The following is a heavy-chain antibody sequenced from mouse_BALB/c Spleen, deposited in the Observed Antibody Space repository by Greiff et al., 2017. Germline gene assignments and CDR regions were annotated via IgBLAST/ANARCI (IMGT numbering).Heavy chain of an antibody. CDR1: GFSLTSYG. J-gene: IGHJ1*01. D-gene: IGHD2-14*01. CDR2: IWAGGST. CDR3: ARQDYRYLYWYFDD. V-gene: IGHV2-9*02. Sequence: QVQLKESGPGLVAPSQSLSITCTVSGFSLTSYGVHWVRQPPGKGLEWLGVIWAGGSTNYNSALMSRLSISKDTSKSQVFLKMNSLQTDDTAMYYCARQDYRYLYWYFDDWGEGTTVTVSS.